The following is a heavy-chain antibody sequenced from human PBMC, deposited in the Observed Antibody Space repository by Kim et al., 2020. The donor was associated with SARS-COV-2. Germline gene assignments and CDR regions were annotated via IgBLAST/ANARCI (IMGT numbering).Heavy chain of an antibody. CDR2: ISYDGSNK. J-gene: IGHJ4*02. CDR3: ARPPAMVRGVYDY. D-gene: IGHD3-10*01. V-gene: IGHV3-30-3*01. CDR1: GFTFSSYA. Sequence: GGSLRLSCAASGFTFSSYAMHWVRQAPGKGLEWVAVISYDGSNKYYADSVKGRFTISRDNSKNTLYLQMNSLRAEDTAVYYCARPPAMVRGVYDYWGQGTLVTVSS.